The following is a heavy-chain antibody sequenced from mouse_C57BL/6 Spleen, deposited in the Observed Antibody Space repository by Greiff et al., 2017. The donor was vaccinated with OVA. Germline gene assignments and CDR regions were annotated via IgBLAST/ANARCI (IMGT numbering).Heavy chain of an antibody. CDR3: ARSDDYSWFAD. CDR1: GYTFTSYW. CDR2: IDPNSGGT. J-gene: IGHJ3*01. Sequence: QVQLQQPGAELVKPGASVKLSCKASGYTFTSYWMHWVKQRPGRGLEWIGRIDPNSGGTTYNEKFKSKATLTVDKPSSTAYMQVSSLTSEDSAVYYCARSDDYSWFADWGQGTLVTVAA. D-gene: IGHD2-3*01. V-gene: IGHV1-72*01.